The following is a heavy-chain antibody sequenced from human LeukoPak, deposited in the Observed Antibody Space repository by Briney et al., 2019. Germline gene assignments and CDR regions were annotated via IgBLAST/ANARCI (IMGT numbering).Heavy chain of an antibody. CDR1: GFTFSSYA. J-gene: IGHJ4*02. D-gene: IGHD3-10*01. CDR3: ARGEYYYGAGSSFDY. CDR2: ISYDGSNK. Sequence: GGSLRLSCAASGFTFSSYAMHWVRQAPGKGLEWVAVISYDGSNKYYADSVKGRFTISRDNSKNTLYLQMNSLRAEDTAVYYCARGEYYYGAGSSFDYWGQGTLVTVSS. V-gene: IGHV3-30*04.